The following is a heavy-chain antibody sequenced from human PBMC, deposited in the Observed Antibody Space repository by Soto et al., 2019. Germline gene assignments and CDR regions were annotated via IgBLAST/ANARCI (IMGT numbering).Heavy chain of an antibody. V-gene: IGHV1-2*02. Sequence: GASVKGSCKASGYTFADYFMHWVRQAPGQGLEWMGWINPNSGDTNSAQNFQNRVTMTRDTSTSTAYMELSRLRFDDTAVYYCAGVMQGWGGYWGQGTLVTVSS. J-gene: IGHJ4*02. D-gene: IGHD3-16*01. CDR2: INPNSGDT. CDR3: AGVMQGWGGY. CDR1: GYTFADYF.